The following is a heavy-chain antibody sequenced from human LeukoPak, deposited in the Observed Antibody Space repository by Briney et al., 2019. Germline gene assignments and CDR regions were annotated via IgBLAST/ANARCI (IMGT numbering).Heavy chain of an antibody. CDR1: GYTLTELS. Sequence: ASVKVSCKVSGYTLTELSMHWVRQAPGKRLEWMGGFDPEDGETIYAQKFQGRVTMTEDTSTDTAYMELSSLRSEDTAVYYCATVGCTNGVCSDWFDPWGQGTLVTVSS. D-gene: IGHD2-8*01. V-gene: IGHV1-24*01. CDR3: ATVGCTNGVCSDWFDP. CDR2: FDPEDGET. J-gene: IGHJ5*02.